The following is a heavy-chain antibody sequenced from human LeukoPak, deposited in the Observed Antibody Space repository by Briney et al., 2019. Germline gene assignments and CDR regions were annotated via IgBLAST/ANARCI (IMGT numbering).Heavy chain of an antibody. CDR3: ATYFAGVGGRGY. Sequence: PPETLSHTRTVSGDSISGQHLTWIRPPPGKGLEWIGQIYHTGTSHYNPALQSRVPMSLDTSKNQSPLKVSSVTAADTAVYYCATYFAGVGGRGYWGQGTLVTVSS. V-gene: IGHV4-59*11. CDR2: IYHTGTS. J-gene: IGHJ4*02. D-gene: IGHD2/OR15-2a*01. CDR1: GDSISGQH.